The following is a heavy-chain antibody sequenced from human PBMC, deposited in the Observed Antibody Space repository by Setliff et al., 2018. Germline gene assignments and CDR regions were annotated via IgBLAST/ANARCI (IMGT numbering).Heavy chain of an antibody. CDR2: IKEDGSQR. J-gene: IGHJ6*02. CDR1: GFDFKTHW. D-gene: IGHD3-3*01. Sequence: PGGSLRLSCAASGFDFKTHWMDWARQAPGKGLEWVANIKEDGSQRNYVDAVRGRFTVSRDNARNLLYLQMNSLRVDDTAVYYCPRYYNFWSGSAHYYYYGMDVWGQGTTVTVSS. CDR3: PRYYNFWSGSAHYYYYGMDV. V-gene: IGHV3-7*01.